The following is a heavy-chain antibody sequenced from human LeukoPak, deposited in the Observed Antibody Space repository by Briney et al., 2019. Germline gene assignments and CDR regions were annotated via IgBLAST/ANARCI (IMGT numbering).Heavy chain of an antibody. CDR2: ISSSSSTI. V-gene: IGHV3-48*01. CDR3: ARDPIYDYVWGSYRYTGTYYYYYMDV. J-gene: IGHJ6*03. D-gene: IGHD3-16*02. Sequence: GGSLRLSCAASGFTFSSYSMNWVRQAPGKGLEWVSYISSSSSTIYYADSVKGRFTISRDNAKNSLYPQMNSLRAEDMAVYYCARDPIYDYVWGSYRYTGTYYYYYMDVWGKGTTVTVSS. CDR1: GFTFSSYS.